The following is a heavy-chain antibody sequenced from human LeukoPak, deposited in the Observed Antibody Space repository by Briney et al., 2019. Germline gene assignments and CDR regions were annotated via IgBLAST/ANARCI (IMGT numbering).Heavy chain of an antibody. CDR1: GGSISSSSYY. D-gene: IGHD6-19*01. Sequence: SETLSLTCAVSGGSISSSSYYWGWIRQPPGKGLEWIGSIYYSGSTYYNPSLKSRVTISVDTSKNQFSLKLSSVTAADTAVYYCARDSGDIVAPHSIAVAGHFDYWGQGTLVTVSS. J-gene: IGHJ4*02. CDR2: IYYSGST. V-gene: IGHV4-39*07. CDR3: ARDSGDIVAPHSIAVAGHFDY.